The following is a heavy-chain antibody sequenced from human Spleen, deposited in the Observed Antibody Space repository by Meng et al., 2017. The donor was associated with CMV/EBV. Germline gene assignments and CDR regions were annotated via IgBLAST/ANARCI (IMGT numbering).Heavy chain of an antibody. CDR1: GSVSSGGYY. J-gene: IGHJ5*02. CDR2: IYYTGST. D-gene: IGHD4-23*01. Sequence: GSVSSGGYYWSWIRQPPGKALEWIGYIYYTGSTSYNPSLKSRVTISVDTSKNHFSLKLSSVTAADTAVYYCARDLGDYYGNSGEFDPWGQGTLVTVSS. V-gene: IGHV4-61*03. CDR3: ARDLGDYYGNSGEFDP.